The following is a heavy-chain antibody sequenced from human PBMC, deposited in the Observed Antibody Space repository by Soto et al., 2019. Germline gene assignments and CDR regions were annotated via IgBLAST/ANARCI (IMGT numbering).Heavy chain of an antibody. CDR2: IYYSGST. Sequence: PSETLSLTCTVSGGSISSCGYYWSWIRQPPGKGLEWIGYIYYSGSTYYNPSLKSRVSISLDTSKNQFSLTLSSVTAADTAVYYCARESGYYDRSGSNWFDPWGQGTLVTVSS. CDR3: ARESGYYDRSGSNWFDP. D-gene: IGHD3-22*01. CDR1: GGSISSCGYY. V-gene: IGHV4-30-4*01. J-gene: IGHJ5*02.